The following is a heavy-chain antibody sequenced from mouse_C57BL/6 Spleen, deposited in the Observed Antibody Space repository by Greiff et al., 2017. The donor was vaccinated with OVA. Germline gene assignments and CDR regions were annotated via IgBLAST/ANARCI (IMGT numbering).Heavy chain of an antibody. V-gene: IGHV1-7*01. D-gene: IGHD1-1*01. CDR2: INPSSGYT. J-gene: IGHJ1*03. Sequence: QVQLQQPGAELAKPGASVKLSCKASGYTFTSYWMHWVKQRPGQGLEWIGYINPSSGYTKYNQKFKDKATLTADKSSSTAYMQLSSLTYEDSAVYYCARDYYGSSNYWYFDVWGTGTTVTVSS. CDR1: GYTFTSYW. CDR3: ARDYYGSSNYWYFDV.